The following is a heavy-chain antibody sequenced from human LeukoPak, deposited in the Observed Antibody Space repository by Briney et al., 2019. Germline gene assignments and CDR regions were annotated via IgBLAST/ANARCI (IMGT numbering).Heavy chain of an antibody. CDR3: ARDRTYRQQLVWELDY. CDR1: GYTFTGYY. D-gene: IGHD6-13*01. J-gene: IGHJ4*02. Sequence: ASVKVSCKASGYTFTGYYMHWVRQAPGQGLEWMGWINPNSGGTNYAQKFQGRVTMTRDTSISTAYMELSRLRSDDTAVYYCARDRTYRQQLVWELDYWGQGTLVTVSS. V-gene: IGHV1-2*02. CDR2: INPNSGGT.